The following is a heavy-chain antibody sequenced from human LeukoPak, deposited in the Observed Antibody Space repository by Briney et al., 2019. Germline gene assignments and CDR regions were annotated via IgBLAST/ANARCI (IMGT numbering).Heavy chain of an antibody. CDR3: ARGAFYSSGWYENY. Sequence: GGSLRLSCAASGFTFDDYGMSWVRQAPGKGLEWLSGINWNAGSTNYADSVKGRFTISRDNAKNSLYLQMNSLRAEDTALYYSARGAFYSSGWYENYWGQGTLVTVSS. CDR1: GFTFDDYG. D-gene: IGHD6-19*01. CDR2: INWNAGST. V-gene: IGHV3-20*04. J-gene: IGHJ4*02.